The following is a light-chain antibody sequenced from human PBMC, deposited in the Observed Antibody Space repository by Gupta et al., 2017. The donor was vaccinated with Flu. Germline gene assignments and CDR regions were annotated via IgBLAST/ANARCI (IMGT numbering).Light chain of an antibody. CDR3: QQSYSCPRA. J-gene: IGKJ5*01. CDR1: QGVRCR. V-gene: IGKV3-15*01. CDR2: GAS. Sequence: GERVSITCRASQGVRCRLAWYQQKSGKAPSLLIYGASTRTSGIPARFSGSGSDTEFTLTISSLQPEDFAIYYCQQSYSCPRAFGQGTRVEIK.